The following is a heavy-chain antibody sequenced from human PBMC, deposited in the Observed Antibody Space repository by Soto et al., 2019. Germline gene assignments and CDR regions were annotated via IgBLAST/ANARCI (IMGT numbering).Heavy chain of an antibody. J-gene: IGHJ4*02. Sequence: SETLSLTCTVSGGSISSYCWSWIGQPAGKGLEWIGRIYTSGSTNYNPSLKSRVTMSVDTSKNQFSLKLSSVTAADTAVYYCARAGDYGDTFDYWGQGTLVTVSS. CDR2: IYTSGST. CDR3: ARAGDYGDTFDY. D-gene: IGHD4-17*01. V-gene: IGHV4-4*07. CDR1: GGSISSYC.